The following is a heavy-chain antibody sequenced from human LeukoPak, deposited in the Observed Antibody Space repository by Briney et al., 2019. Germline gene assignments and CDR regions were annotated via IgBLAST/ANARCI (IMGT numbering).Heavy chain of an antibody. CDR1: GGTFSSYA. V-gene: IGHV1-69*05. CDR2: IIPIFGTA. D-gene: IGHD3-16*01. J-gene: IGHJ4*02. CDR3: AIVREDLYDYVWSH. Sequence: SVKVSCKASGGTFSSYAISWVRQAPGQGLEWMGRIIPIFGTANYAQKFQGRVTITTDESTSTAYMELSSLRSEDTAVCYCAIVREDLYDYVWSHWGQGTLVTVSS.